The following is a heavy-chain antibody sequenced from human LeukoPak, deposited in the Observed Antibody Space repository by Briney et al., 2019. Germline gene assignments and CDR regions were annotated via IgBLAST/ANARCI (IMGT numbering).Heavy chain of an antibody. J-gene: IGHJ4*02. D-gene: IGHD1-1*01. CDR3: ARAITTTGPFDY. Sequence: WGSLSLSCTASGFTFSDYYMSWIRQAPGKGLEWVSYISTSSTYTNYADTVKGRFTISRDNAKNSLFLQMNSLRAEDTAVYYCARAITTTGPFDYRYQGTLVTVSS. CDR2: ISTSSTYT. CDR1: GFTFSDYY. V-gene: IGHV3-11*06.